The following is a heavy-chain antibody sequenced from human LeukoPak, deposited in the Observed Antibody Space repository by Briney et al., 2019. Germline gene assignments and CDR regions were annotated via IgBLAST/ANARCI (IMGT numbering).Heavy chain of an antibody. CDR3: ARHDAGIAARPFDN. V-gene: IGHV4-4*09. CDR1: GGSISTYY. J-gene: IGHJ4*02. CDR2: IHASGPT. Sequence: SETLSLTCTVPGGSISTYYWSWIRRPPGKGLEWIAYIHASGPTNYNPSLKSRITISVDTSKNQFSLKLSSVTAADTAVYYCARHDAGIAARPFDNWGQGTLVTVSS. D-gene: IGHD6-6*01.